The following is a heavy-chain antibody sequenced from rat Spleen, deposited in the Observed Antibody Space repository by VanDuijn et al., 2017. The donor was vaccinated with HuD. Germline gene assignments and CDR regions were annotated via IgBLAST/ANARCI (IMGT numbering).Heavy chain of an antibody. CDR1: GFTFNNYG. V-gene: IGHV5-19*01. Sequence: EVQLVESGGGLVQPGRSLKLSCAASGFTFNNYGMHWIRQAPTKGLEWVTSISLTGGRTFYRDSVKGRFTVSRDIAKNTLYLQMDSLRSEDTANYYCARQGYGGGTDFDYWGQGVMVTVSS. CDR2: ISLTGGRT. CDR3: ARQGYGGGTDFDY. J-gene: IGHJ2*01. D-gene: IGHD1-11*01.